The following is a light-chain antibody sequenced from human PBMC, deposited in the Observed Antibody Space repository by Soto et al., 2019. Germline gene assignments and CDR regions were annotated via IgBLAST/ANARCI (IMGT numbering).Light chain of an antibody. CDR3: QKYAGDPQT. CDR2: AAS. CDR1: QGIGNF. V-gene: IGKV1-27*01. Sequence: DIQMTQSPSSLSASVGYRVTITFLASQGIGNFLAWYQQKPGKAPELLIYAASTLQSGVPSRFSGGGFGTDFTLTISSLQPEDVATYYCQKYAGDPQTFGQGTKVDIK. J-gene: IGKJ1*01.